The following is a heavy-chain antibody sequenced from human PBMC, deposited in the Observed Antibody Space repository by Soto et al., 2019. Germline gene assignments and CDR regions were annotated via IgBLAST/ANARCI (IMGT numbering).Heavy chain of an antibody. CDR2: ISYDGNNK. CDR3: AKDAYGMDV. V-gene: IGHV3-30*18. Sequence: ESGGGVVQPGRSRRLSCAASFSAYGMHWVRQAPGKGLEWVALISYDGNNKYYADSVKGRFTISRDNSKNTVYLQMNSLRAEDTAVYYCAKDAYGMDVWGQGTTVTVSS. CDR1: FSAYG. J-gene: IGHJ6*02.